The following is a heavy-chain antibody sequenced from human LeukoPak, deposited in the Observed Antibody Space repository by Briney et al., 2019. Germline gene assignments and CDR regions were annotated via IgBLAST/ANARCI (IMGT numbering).Heavy chain of an antibody. V-gene: IGHV4-39*01. CDR2: IYYSGST. CDR3: ARKSYRGWYTY. J-gene: IGHJ4*02. D-gene: IGHD6-19*01. CDR1: GGSISSSSYY. Sequence: SETLSLTCTVSGGSISSSSYYWGWIRQPPGKGLEWIGSIYYSGSTYYNPSLKSRVTISVDTSKNQFSLKLSSVTAADTAVYYCARKSYRGWYTYWGQGTLVTVSS.